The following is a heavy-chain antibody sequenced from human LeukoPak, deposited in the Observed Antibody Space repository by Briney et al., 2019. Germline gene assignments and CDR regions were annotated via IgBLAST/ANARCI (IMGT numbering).Heavy chain of an antibody. CDR1: GASISSYY. Sequence: PSEILSLTCTVSGASISSYYWSWIRQPPGKGLEWIGFIFYTGSTNYSPSLKSRVTISLDTSKRQFSLNLSSVTAADTAVYYCARGGASSLPSDSWGQGTLVTVSS. J-gene: IGHJ4*02. D-gene: IGHD1-26*01. CDR3: ARGGASSLPSDS. V-gene: IGHV4-59*01. CDR2: IFYTGST.